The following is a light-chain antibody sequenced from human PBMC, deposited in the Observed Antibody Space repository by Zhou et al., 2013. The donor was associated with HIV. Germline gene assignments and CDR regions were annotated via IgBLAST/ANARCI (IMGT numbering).Light chain of an antibody. CDR1: QDINKY. J-gene: IGKJ2*01. V-gene: IGKV1-16*02. CDR3: QQYLSCLH. Sequence: DIQMTQSPSSLSASVGDRVTITCRASQDINKYVAWFQQRPGKAPKSLIYAAATLQSGSHQSSAAVDLGQISLSPSTALQPEVLLLTYYCQQYLSCLHFGQGTKLE. CDR2: AAA.